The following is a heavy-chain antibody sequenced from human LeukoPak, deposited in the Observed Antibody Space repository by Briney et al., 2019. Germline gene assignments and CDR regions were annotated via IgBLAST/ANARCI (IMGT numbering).Heavy chain of an antibody. CDR3: AREGREKGYYDSSGYYLDY. Sequence: ASVKVSCKASGGTFSSYAISWVRRAPGQGLEWMGGIIPIFGTANYAQKFQGRVTITADESTSTAYMELSSLRSEDTAVYYCAREGREKGYYDSSGYYLDYWGQGTLVTVSS. V-gene: IGHV1-69*13. J-gene: IGHJ4*02. D-gene: IGHD3-22*01. CDR2: IIPIFGTA. CDR1: GGTFSSYA.